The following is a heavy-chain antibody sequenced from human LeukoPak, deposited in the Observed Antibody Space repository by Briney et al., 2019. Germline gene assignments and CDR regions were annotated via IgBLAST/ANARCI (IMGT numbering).Heavy chain of an antibody. D-gene: IGHD3-10*01. J-gene: IGHJ4*02. Sequence: ASVKVSCKASGYTFTGYYMHWVRQAPGQGLEWMGWINPNSGGTNYAQKFQGRVTMTRDTSISTAYMELRSLRSDDTAVYYCARDMDVDYYGSGSLNHFDYWGQGTLVTVSS. V-gene: IGHV1-2*02. CDR3: ARDMDVDYYGSGSLNHFDY. CDR2: INPNSGGT. CDR1: GYTFTGYY.